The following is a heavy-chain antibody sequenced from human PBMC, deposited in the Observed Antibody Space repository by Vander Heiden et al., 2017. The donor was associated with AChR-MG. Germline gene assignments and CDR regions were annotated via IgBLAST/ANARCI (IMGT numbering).Heavy chain of an antibody. D-gene: IGHD3-22*01. CDR3: ARDLSVVITGDSYYYYGMDV. J-gene: IGHJ6*02. CDR2: IKQDGSEK. V-gene: IGHV3-7*01. CDR1: GFTFSSYW. Sequence: EVQLVESGGGLVQPGGSLRPSCAASGFTFSSYWMSGARQAPGKGLEWVANIKQDGSEKYYVDSVKGRFTISRDNAKNSLYLQMNSLRAEDTAVYYCARDLSVVITGDSYYYYGMDVWGQGTTVTVSS.